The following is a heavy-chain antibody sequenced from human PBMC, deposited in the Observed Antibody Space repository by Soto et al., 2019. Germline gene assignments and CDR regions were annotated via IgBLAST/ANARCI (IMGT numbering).Heavy chain of an antibody. CDR2: ISFDGTKE. V-gene: IGHV3-30*03. Sequence: QLVESGGRGVQPGRSPRLSCEASEFTFSSYAMHWVRQAPGRGLEWVALISFDGTKEYYADSVKGRFIISRDNSKSMVYLQMDSLRPDDTAIYYCARPIPRWSYHYGMDVWGQGTTVTVSS. CDR1: EFTFSSYA. CDR3: ARPIPRWSYHYGMDV. J-gene: IGHJ6*02. D-gene: IGHD2-15*01.